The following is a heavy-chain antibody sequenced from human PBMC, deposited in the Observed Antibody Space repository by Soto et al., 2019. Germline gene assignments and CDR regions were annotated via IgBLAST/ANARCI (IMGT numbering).Heavy chain of an antibody. Sequence: PSETLSLTCAVYGGSFSGYYWSWIRQPPGKGLEWIGEINHSGSTNYNPSLKSRVTISVDTSKNQFSLKLSSVTAADTAVYYCARDNILTGYLFDYWGQGTLVTVS. J-gene: IGHJ4*02. D-gene: IGHD3-9*01. V-gene: IGHV4-34*01. CDR1: GGSFSGYY. CDR2: INHSGST. CDR3: ARDNILTGYLFDY.